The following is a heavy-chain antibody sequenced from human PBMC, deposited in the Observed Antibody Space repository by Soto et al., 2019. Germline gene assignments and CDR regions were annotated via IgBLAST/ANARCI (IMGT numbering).Heavy chain of an antibody. CDR1: GGSITDRYY. CDR2: MYYTGST. V-gene: IGHV4-59*08. D-gene: IGHD4-17*01. CDR3: ARRATVTKNDAFDV. J-gene: IGHJ3*01. Sequence: QVQLQESGPGLVKPSETLSLMCTVSGGSITDRYYWGWIRQPPGKGLEWIGYMYYTGSTKYNPPLKSRVTMSADMSKNRVSLKLSSATAADTAVYYCARRATVTKNDAFDVWGQGTMVTVSS.